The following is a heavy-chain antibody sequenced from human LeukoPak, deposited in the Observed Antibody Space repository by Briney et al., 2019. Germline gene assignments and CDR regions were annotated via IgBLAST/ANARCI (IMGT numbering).Heavy chain of an antibody. Sequence: SETLSLTCTVSGGSINSRYWSWIQQPAGQALQWIGRIYASGTTNYNPSLKSRITLSVDTSKNQYSLKLRSVTAADTAVYYCARSLVVAGYSYYYYMDVWGKGTTVTVSS. V-gene: IGHV4-4*07. CDR3: ARSLVVAGYSYYYYMDV. CDR1: GGSINSRY. J-gene: IGHJ6*03. D-gene: IGHD2-15*01. CDR2: IYASGTT.